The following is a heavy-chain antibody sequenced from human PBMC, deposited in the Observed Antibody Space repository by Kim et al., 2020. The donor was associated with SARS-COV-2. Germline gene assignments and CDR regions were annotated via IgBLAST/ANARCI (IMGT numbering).Heavy chain of an antibody. V-gene: IGHV4-59*01. CDR3: ARVVRYSSGWYWIDY. Sequence: SETLSLTCTVSGGSISSYYWSWIRQPPGKGLEWIGYIYYSGSTNYNPSLKSRVTISVDTSKNQFSLKLSSVTAADTAVYYCARVVRYSSGWYWIDYWGQGTLVTVSS. CDR2: IYYSGST. CDR1: GGSISSYY. D-gene: IGHD6-19*01. J-gene: IGHJ4*02.